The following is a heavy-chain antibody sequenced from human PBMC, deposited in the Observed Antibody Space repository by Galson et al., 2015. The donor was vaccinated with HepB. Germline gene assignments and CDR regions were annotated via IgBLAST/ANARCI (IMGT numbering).Heavy chain of an antibody. J-gene: IGHJ4*02. Sequence: SLRLSCAASGFTFSNYAMHWARQAPGKGLKYVSAINSSGHSSFYADSVKGRFTISRDNSRNTLYLQMSSLRPEDTATYYCVKQIGDLGSEGYVDHWGQGTLVTVSP. V-gene: IGHV3-64D*06. CDR2: INSSGHSS. D-gene: IGHD6-6*01. CDR1: GFTFSNYA. CDR3: VKQIGDLGSEGYVDH.